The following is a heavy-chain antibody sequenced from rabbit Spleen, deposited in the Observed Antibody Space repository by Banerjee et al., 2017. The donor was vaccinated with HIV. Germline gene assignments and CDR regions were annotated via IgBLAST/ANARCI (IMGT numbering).Heavy chain of an antibody. CDR2: IDGGNAKT. J-gene: IGHJ3*01. D-gene: IGHD3-1*01. Sequence: QEQLTETGGGLVQPGGSLTLSCKASGIDFTNYYITWVRQAPGKGLEWIACIDGGNAKTWYATWAKGRFTVTKASSTTVTLQMTSLTVADTATHFCARDMDGNDGPDSLDLWGQGTLVTVS. CDR3: ARDMDGNDGPDSLDL. V-gene: IGHV1S45*01. CDR1: GIDFTNYY.